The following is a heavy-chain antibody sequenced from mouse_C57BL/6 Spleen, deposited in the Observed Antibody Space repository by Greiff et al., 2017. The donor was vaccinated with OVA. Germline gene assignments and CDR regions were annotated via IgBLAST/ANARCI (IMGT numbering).Heavy chain of an antibody. CDR2: ISYDGSN. J-gene: IGHJ4*01. Sequence: VQLQQSGPGLVKPSQSLSLTCSVTGYSITSGYYWNWIRQFPGNKLEWMGYISYDGSNNYNPSLKNRISITRDTSKNQFFLKLNSVTTEDTATYYCARGDYGSSYVGDDWGQGTSVTVSS. D-gene: IGHD1-1*01. CDR3: ARGDYGSSYVGDD. CDR1: GYSITSGYY. V-gene: IGHV3-6*01.